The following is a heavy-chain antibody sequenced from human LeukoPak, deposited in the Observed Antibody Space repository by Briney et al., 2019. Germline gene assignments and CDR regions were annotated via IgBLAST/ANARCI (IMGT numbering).Heavy chain of an antibody. D-gene: IGHD1-7*01. Sequence: PGGSLRLSCAASGFTFSSYWMHWVRQAPGKGLVWVSRINSEGTSTSYADSVKGRFTISRDNAENTLYLQMNSLRAEDTAVYYCARGGWGTAIDYWAQGTLVTVSS. CDR1: GFTFSSYW. CDR2: INSEGTST. CDR3: ARGGWGTAIDY. V-gene: IGHV3-74*01. J-gene: IGHJ4*02.